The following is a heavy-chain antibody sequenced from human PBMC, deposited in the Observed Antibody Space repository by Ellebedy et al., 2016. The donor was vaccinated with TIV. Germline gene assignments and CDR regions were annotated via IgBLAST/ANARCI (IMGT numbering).Heavy chain of an antibody. CDR2: ISWDGVST. V-gene: IGHV3-43*01. J-gene: IGHJ4*02. CDR3: TKDRIVVAQGGGHNFDY. Sequence: PGGSLRLSCAASGFTLEDYTMHWVRQAPGKGLEWVSLISWDGVSTYYADSVKGRFTISRDNSKNSLYLQMNSLRTDDTALYYCTKDRIVVAQGGGHNFDYWGQGILVTVSS. D-gene: IGHD3-22*01. CDR1: GFTLEDYT.